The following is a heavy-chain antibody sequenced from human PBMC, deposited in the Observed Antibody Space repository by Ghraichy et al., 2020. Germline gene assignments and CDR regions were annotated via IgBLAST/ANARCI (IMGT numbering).Heavy chain of an antibody. D-gene: IGHD3-16*02. Sequence: ASVKVSCKASGYTFTSYGISWVRQAPGQGLEWVGWISADKGYTKYAQKVQGRVTMTTDTSTSTAYMELTSLRSDDTAVYYCARVSRTLWWNYQQAAFDIWGQGTMVTVSS. CDR1: GYTFTSYG. CDR3: ARVSRTLWWNYQQAAFDI. J-gene: IGHJ3*02. V-gene: IGHV1-18*04. CDR2: ISADKGYT.